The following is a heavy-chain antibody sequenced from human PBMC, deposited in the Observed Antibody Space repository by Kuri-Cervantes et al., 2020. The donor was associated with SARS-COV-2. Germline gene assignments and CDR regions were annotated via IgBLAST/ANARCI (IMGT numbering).Heavy chain of an antibody. D-gene: IGHD5-24*01. CDR2: ISSSSSYI. J-gene: IGHJ6*02. CDR1: GFTFSSYA. V-gene: IGHV3-21*01. Sequence: GESLKISCAASGFTFSSYAMSWVRQAPGKGLEWVSSISSSSSYIYYADSVKGRFTISRDNAKNSLYLQMNSLRAEDTAVYYCAKTVEMATIYYYYYGMDVWGQGTTVTVSS. CDR3: AKTVEMATIYYYYYGMDV.